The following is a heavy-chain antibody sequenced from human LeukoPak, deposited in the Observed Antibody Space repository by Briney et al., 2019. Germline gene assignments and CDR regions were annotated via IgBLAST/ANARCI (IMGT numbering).Heavy chain of an antibody. Sequence: SVKVSCKASGGTFSNYAISWVRQAPGQGLEWMGGIIPIFGTANYAQKFRGRVTITADKSTRTAYMELSSLRSEDTAVYFCASGPFLTFDHTPEGYYHYYMDVWGKGTTV. J-gene: IGHJ6*03. D-gene: IGHD1-14*01. CDR3: ASGPFLTFDHTPEGYYHYYMDV. V-gene: IGHV1-69*06. CDR1: GGTFSNYA. CDR2: IIPIFGTA.